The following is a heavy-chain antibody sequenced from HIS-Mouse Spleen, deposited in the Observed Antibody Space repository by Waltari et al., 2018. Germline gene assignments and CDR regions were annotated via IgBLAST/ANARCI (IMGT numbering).Heavy chain of an antibody. CDR1: GYTLTELS. J-gene: IGHJ4*02. CDR3: ATDSMITFGGVIVMRY. V-gene: IGHV1-24*01. D-gene: IGHD3-16*02. Sequence: GYTLTELSMHWVRQAPGKGLEWMGGFDPEDGETIYAQKFQGRVTMTEDTSTDTAYMELSSLRSEDTAVYYCATDSMITFGGVIVMRYWGQGTLVTVSS. CDR2: FDPEDGET.